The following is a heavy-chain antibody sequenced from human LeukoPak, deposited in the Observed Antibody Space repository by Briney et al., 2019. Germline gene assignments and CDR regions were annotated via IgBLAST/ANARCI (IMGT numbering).Heavy chain of an antibody. D-gene: IGHD3-22*01. J-gene: IGHJ4*02. Sequence: GESLKISFKGSGYSFTSYWIGWVRQMPGKGLEWMGIIYPGDSDTRYSPSFQGQVTISADKSISTAYLQWSSLKASDTAMYYCARHYRPRGSPNYYDSSGSTPLDYWGQGTLVTVSS. CDR3: ARHYRPRGSPNYYDSSGSTPLDY. CDR2: IYPGDSDT. CDR1: GYSFTSYW. V-gene: IGHV5-51*01.